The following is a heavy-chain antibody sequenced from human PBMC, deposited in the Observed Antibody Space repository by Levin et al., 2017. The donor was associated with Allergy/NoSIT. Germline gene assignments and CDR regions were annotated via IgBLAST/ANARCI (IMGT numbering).Heavy chain of an antibody. V-gene: IGHV3-9*01. D-gene: IGHD6-19*01. Sequence: GGSLRLSCAASGFTFDDYAMHWVRQAPGKGLEWVSGISWNSGNIGYADSVKGRFTISRDDAKNSLYLQMNSLRAEDTAFYYCAKDTGTGWFYYFDSWGQGTLVTVSS. CDR2: ISWNSGNI. CDR3: AKDTGTGWFYYFDS. J-gene: IGHJ4*02. CDR1: GFTFDDYA.